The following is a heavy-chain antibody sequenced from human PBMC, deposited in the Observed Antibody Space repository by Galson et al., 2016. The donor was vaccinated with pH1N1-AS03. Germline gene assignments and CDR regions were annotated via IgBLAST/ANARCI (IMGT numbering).Heavy chain of an antibody. V-gene: IGHV3-48*03. D-gene: IGHD3-9*01. CDR2: ISSSGNTI. CDR3: SRALSEQYYDILTGNDP. J-gene: IGHJ5*02. Sequence: SLRLSCAASGFIFSSYEMNWVRQAPGKGLEWVSYISSSGNTIYYADSVKGRFTISRNNAKNSLYLQMNSLRAEDTAVYYCSRALSEQYYDILTGNDPWCPGTLVTVSS. CDR1: GFIFSSYE.